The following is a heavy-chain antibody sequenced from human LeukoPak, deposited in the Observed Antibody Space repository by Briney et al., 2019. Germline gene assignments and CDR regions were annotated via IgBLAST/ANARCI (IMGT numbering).Heavy chain of an antibody. CDR2: ISSSGRKI. V-gene: IGHV3-48*03. D-gene: IGHD2-15*01. CDR3: ARGPRDPTEYCSRGTCSPTYEV. J-gene: IGHJ4*02. CDR1: GFIFSDYE. Sequence: QLGGSLRLSCAASGFIFSDYEMNWVRQAPGKGLEWVSYISSSGRKIYYADSVKGRFTISRDNAKNSLYLQMNSLRADDTAIYYCARGPRDPTEYCSRGTCSPTYEVWGQGTLVTVSS.